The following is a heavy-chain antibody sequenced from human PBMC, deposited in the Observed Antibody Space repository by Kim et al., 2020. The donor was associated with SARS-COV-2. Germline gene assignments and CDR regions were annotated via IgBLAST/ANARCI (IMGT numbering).Heavy chain of an antibody. V-gene: IGHV7-4-1*02. CDR2: INTHSGNP. CDR1: GYIFTGDA. Sequence: ASVKVSCKASGYIFTGDAINWVRQGPGQGLEWMGWINTHSGNPIYAQDFTGRFVFSSDSSVSTAYLQITSLQADDTAVYYCARDRLSGPGDYFDYWGKGT. CDR3: ARDRLSGPGDYFDY. J-gene: IGHJ4*02. D-gene: IGHD7-27*01.